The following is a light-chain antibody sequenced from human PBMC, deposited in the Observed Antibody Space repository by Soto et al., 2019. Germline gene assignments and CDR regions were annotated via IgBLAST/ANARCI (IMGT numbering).Light chain of an antibody. Sequence: QSVLTQPPSVSAAPGQKVTISCSGSSSNIGRNFVSWFQQLPGTAPKLLIFENYKRPSGVPERFSGSKSGTSATLGITGPQTGDEADYFCATWESSLNVGVFGGGTKLTVL. V-gene: IGLV1-51*02. CDR2: ENY. CDR1: SSNIGRNF. CDR3: ATWESSLNVGV. J-gene: IGLJ2*01.